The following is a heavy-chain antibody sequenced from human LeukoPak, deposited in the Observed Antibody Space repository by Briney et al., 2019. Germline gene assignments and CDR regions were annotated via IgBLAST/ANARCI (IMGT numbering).Heavy chain of an antibody. J-gene: IGHJ4*02. Sequence: SSETLSLTCTVSGGSISSYYWSRIRQPPGKGLEWIGYIYYSGSTNYNPSLKSRVTMSVDTSKNQFSLKLSSVTAADTAVYYCARARYDILTGLLGHFDYWGQGTLVTVSS. D-gene: IGHD3-9*01. CDR2: IYYSGST. CDR3: ARARYDILTGLLGHFDY. CDR1: GGSISSYY. V-gene: IGHV4-59*01.